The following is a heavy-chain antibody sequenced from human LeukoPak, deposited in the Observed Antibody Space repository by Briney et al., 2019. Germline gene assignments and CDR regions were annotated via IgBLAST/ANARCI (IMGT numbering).Heavy chain of an antibody. D-gene: IGHD2-15*01. CDR3: ARGGLGYCSGGSCPTSWFDP. CDR1: GYRFTSYA. J-gene: IGHJ5*02. Sequence: ASMKVSCKASGYRFTSYAINWVRQAPGQGLEWMGWISAYNGNTDYAQKFQGRVTMTTDTSTSTAYMELRSLTSDDTAVYYCARGGLGYCSGGSCPTSWFDPWGQGTLVIVSS. V-gene: IGHV1-18*01. CDR2: ISAYNGNT.